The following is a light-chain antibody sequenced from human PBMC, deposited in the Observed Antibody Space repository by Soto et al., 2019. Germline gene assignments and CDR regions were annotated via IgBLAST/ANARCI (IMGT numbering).Light chain of an antibody. J-gene: IGKJ4*01. CDR2: GAL. Sequence: EIVITQSPTTLSVSPGERATLSCRASQSISSTLAWYQQKPGQAPRLLIYGALSRATGIPDRFSGSGSGTDFTLTISRLEPEDFALYYCQQYATSPLTFGGGTKVE. CDR3: QQYATSPLT. CDR1: QSISST. V-gene: IGKV3-20*01.